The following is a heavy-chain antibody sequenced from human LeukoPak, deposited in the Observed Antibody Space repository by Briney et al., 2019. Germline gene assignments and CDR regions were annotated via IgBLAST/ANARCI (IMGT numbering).Heavy chain of an antibody. CDR3: ARGRPESPFDP. CDR2: INPNSGGT. CDR1: GYTFTGYY. Sequence: PLASVKVSCKASGYTFTGYYMHWVRQAPGQGLEWMGWINPNSGGTNYAQKFQGRVTMTTDTSTITAYMEMRSLRSDDTAVYFCARGRPESPFDPWGQGTLVTVSS. D-gene: IGHD1-1*01. J-gene: IGHJ5*02. V-gene: IGHV1-2*02.